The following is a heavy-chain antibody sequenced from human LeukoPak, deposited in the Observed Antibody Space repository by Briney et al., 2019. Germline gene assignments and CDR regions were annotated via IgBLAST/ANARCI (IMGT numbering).Heavy chain of an antibody. Sequence: PKASVRLSCKVSGYTVTEISIHWVRQAPGNGLQWMGGVDPEDAETISSPKFQGRLTMTEDTSTDTGYMELTSLRPEDTAVYFCATQREVRGVYFYNWGEGALFTVSS. CDR2: VDPEDAET. CDR1: GYTVTEIS. CDR3: ATQREVRGVYFYN. V-gene: IGHV1-24*01. D-gene: IGHD3-10*01. J-gene: IGHJ4*02.